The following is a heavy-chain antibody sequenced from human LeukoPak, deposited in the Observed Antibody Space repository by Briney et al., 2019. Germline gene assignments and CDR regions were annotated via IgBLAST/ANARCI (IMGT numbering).Heavy chain of an antibody. CDR1: GGXIRSYY. V-gene: IGHV4-59*08. CDR3: AGHPFSRPFEY. Sequence: LXXTXXXSGGXIRSYYWSWIRQPPGKGLEWIGYVFHTGDTNYNPSLKSRGTISADTSKNQCSLKIRSVTAADTAVYYCAGHPFSRPFEYWGQGTLVTVSS. J-gene: IGHJ4*02. CDR2: VFHTGDT. D-gene: IGHD6-6*01.